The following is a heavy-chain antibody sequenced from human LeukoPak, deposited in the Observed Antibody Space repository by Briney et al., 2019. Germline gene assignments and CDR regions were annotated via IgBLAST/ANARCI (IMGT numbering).Heavy chain of an antibody. V-gene: IGHV1-2*06. Sequence: ASVKVSCKASGYTFTSYGISWVRQAPGQGLEWMGRINPNSGGTNYAQKFQGRVTMTRDTSISTAYMELSRLRSDDTAAYYCARGPIQLWQPLGLGMDVWGQGTTVTVSS. J-gene: IGHJ6*02. CDR3: ARGPIQLWQPLGLGMDV. D-gene: IGHD5-18*01. CDR2: INPNSGGT. CDR1: GYTFTSYG.